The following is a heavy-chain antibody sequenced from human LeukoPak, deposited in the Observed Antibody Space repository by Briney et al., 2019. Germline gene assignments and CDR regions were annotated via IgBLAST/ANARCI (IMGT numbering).Heavy chain of an antibody. CDR3: AKDRRPRIAAAGTPPDY. V-gene: IGHV3-30*02. J-gene: IGHJ4*02. CDR1: GFTFSSYS. D-gene: IGHD6-13*01. Sequence: GGSLRLSCAASGFTFSSYSMNWVRQAPGKGLEWVAFIRYDGSNKYYADSVKGRFTISRDNSKNTLYLQMNSLRAEDTAVYYCAKDRRPRIAAAGTPPDYWGQGTLVTVSS. CDR2: IRYDGSNK.